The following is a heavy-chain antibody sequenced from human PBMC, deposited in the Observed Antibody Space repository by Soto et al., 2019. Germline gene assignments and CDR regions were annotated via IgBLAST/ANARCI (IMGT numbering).Heavy chain of an antibody. D-gene: IGHD1-7*01. V-gene: IGHV3-48*01. Sequence: GGSLRLSCAASGFTFSSYSMNWVRQAPGKGLEWVSYISSSSSTIYYADSVKGRFTISRDNAKNSLYLQMNSLRAEDTAVYYCAGTGTTPRYYYMDVWGKGTTVTVSS. CDR3: AGTGTTPRYYYMDV. J-gene: IGHJ6*03. CDR1: GFTFSSYS. CDR2: ISSSSSTI.